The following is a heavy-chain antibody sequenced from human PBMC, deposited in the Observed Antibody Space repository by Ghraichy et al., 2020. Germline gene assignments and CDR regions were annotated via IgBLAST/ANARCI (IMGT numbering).Heavy chain of an antibody. CDR1: GFTFSSYG. Sequence: GSLNISCAASGFTFSSYGMHWVRQAPGKGLEWVAVISYDGSYKYYVDSVKGRFTISRDNSKKTLFLQMNSLRVEDTAVYYCAKEGTEDVMGVTMLGYWGRGTLVTVSS. CDR3: AKEGTEDVMGVTMLGY. J-gene: IGHJ4*02. CDR2: ISYDGSYK. V-gene: IGHV3-30*18. D-gene: IGHD3-10*02.